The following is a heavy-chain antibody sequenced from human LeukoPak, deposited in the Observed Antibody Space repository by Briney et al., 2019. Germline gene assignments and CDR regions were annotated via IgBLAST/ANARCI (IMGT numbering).Heavy chain of an antibody. Sequence: GGSLRPSCAASGFTVSSNYMSWVRQAPGKGLEWVSIIYSGGSTYYADSVKGRFTISRDNSKNTLYLQMNSLRVEDTAVYYCAKGTERYSKNFDYWGQGILVSVSS. J-gene: IGHJ4*02. CDR2: IYSGGST. D-gene: IGHD3-9*01. CDR3: AKGTERYSKNFDY. V-gene: IGHV3-53*01. CDR1: GFTVSSNY.